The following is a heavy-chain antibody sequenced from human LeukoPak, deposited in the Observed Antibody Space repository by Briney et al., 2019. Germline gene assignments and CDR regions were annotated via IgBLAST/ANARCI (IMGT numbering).Heavy chain of an antibody. CDR3: ARDSGSYFPNFDY. V-gene: IGHV4-4*02. Sequence: PSETLSLTCAVSGGSISSNNWWSWVRQPPGKGLEWIGEIYRTGSTNYNPSLKSRVTISVDTSKNQFSLKLSSVTAADTAVYYCARDSGSYFPNFDYWGQGTLVTVSS. CDR1: GGSISSNNW. J-gene: IGHJ4*02. CDR2: IYRTGST. D-gene: IGHD1-26*01.